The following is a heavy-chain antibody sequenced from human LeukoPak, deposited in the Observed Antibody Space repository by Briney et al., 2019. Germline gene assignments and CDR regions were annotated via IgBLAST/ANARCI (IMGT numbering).Heavy chain of an antibody. Sequence: GGSLRLSCAASGFTFSSYSMNWVRQAPGKGLEWVSSISSSSCYIYYADSVKGRFTISRDNAKNSLYLQMNSLRAEDTAVYYCARARATEGYSSGWYADYWGQGTLATVSS. CDR3: ARARATEGYSSGWYADY. V-gene: IGHV3-21*01. CDR1: GFTFSSYS. CDR2: ISSSSCYI. D-gene: IGHD6-19*01. J-gene: IGHJ4*02.